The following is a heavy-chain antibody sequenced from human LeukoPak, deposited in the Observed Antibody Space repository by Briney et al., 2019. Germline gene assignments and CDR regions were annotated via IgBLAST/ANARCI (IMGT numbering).Heavy chain of an antibody. CDR2: IYYSGST. CDR3: ARGNAAIWYYFDY. J-gene: IGHJ4*02. V-gene: IGHV4-30-4*01. D-gene: IGHD2-21*01. CDR1: GGSISSGDYY. Sequence: PSQTLSLTCTVSGGSISSGDYYWSWIRQPPGKGLEWIGYIYYSGSTYYNPSLKSRVTISVDTSKNQFSLKLSSVTAADTAVYYCARGNAAIWYYFDYWGQGTLVTVSS.